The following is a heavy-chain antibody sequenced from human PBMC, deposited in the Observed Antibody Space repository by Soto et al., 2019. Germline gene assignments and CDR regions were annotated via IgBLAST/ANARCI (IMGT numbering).Heavy chain of an antibody. Sequence: SETLSLTCAVYGGSFSGYYWSWIRQPPGKGLEWIGEINRSASPNYNPSLKSRATLSVDTSXNQFSLQLISVTAADTAVYYCGSRDYYYGMDVWAQGATVTVSS. CDR3: GSRDYYYGMDV. CDR1: GGSFSGYY. J-gene: IGHJ6*02. V-gene: IGHV4-34*01. CDR2: INRSASP.